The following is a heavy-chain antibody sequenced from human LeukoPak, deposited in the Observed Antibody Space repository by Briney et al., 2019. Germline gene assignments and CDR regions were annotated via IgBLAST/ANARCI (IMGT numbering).Heavy chain of an antibody. J-gene: IGHJ4*02. Sequence: LRLSCAASGFTFSDYYMSWVRQAPGKGLEWIGYIYYSGSTYYNPSLKSRVTISVDTSKNQFSLKLSSVTAADTAVYYCARTHYYDSRGYEYYFDYWGQGTLVTVSS. CDR2: IYYSGST. D-gene: IGHD3-22*01. CDR3: ARTHYYDSRGYEYYFDY. V-gene: IGHV4-30-4*08. CDR1: GFTFSDYY.